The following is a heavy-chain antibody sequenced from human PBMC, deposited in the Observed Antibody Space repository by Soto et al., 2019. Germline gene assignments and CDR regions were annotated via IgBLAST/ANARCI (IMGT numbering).Heavy chain of an antibody. CDR3: ASGPYSSSWYYYYYYMDV. CDR1: GGSISSYY. J-gene: IGHJ6*03. Sequence: PSETLSLTCTVSGGSISSYYWSWIRQPPGKGLEWIGYIYYSGSTNYNPSLKSRVTISVDTSKNQFSLKLSSVTAADTAVYYCASGPYSSSWYYYYYYMDVWGKGTTVTVSS. V-gene: IGHV4-59*08. D-gene: IGHD6-13*01. CDR2: IYYSGST.